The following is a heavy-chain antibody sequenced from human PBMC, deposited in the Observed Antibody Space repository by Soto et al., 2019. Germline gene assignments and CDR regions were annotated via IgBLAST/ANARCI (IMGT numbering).Heavy chain of an antibody. V-gene: IGHV3-74*01. CDR1: GFXFSNYX. J-gene: IGHJ4*02. CDR3: TRDLDWLLFDY. Sequence: EVQLVESGGALVQXXXXXXXSCVASGFXFSNYXXHWVRQVPGKGLVWVSRVSHDGAFTTYADSVKGRFTISRDNSKNTLYLQMNSLRADDTAVYYCTRDLDWLLFDYWGQGTLVTVSS. D-gene: IGHD3-3*01. CDR2: VSHDGAFT.